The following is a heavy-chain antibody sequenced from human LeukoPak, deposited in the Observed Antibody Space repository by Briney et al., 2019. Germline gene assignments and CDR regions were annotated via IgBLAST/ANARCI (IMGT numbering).Heavy chain of an antibody. D-gene: IGHD3-22*01. CDR1: GYSFTSYW. CDR2: IYPGDSDT. Sequence: PGESLKISCRVSGYSFTSYWIGWGRQMPGKGLEGMGIIYPGDSDTRYSPSFQGQVTISADKSISTAYLQWSSLKASDTAMYYCAGAHDSSGLWAFDIWGQGTMVTVSS. CDR3: AGAHDSSGLWAFDI. V-gene: IGHV5-51*03. J-gene: IGHJ3*02.